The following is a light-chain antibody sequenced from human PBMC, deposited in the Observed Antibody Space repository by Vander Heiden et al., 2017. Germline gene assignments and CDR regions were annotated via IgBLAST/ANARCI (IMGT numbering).Light chain of an antibody. Sequence: DIVMTQSPLSLPVTPGEPASISCRSSQSLLHSNGYNYLQWYLQKPGQAPQLLIYWGSNRASGVPDRFSGSGSGTDFTLKITRVEAEDVGVYYCKQSLQNAWTFGRGTKVEIE. CDR1: QSLLHSNGYNY. J-gene: IGKJ1*01. CDR3: KQSLQNAWT. V-gene: IGKV2-28*01. CDR2: WGS.